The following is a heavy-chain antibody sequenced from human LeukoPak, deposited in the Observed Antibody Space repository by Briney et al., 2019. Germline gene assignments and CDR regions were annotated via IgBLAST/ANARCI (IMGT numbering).Heavy chain of an antibody. J-gene: IGHJ6*03. V-gene: IGHV3-66*01. Sequence: GGSLRLSCAASGFTVSSNYMSWVRQAPGKGLEWVSVIYSGGSTYYADSVKGRFTISRDNSKNTLYLQMNSLRTEDTAVYYCARYLYCSSTSCYISYYYYMDVWGKGTTVTVSS. D-gene: IGHD2-2*02. CDR3: ARYLYCSSTSCYISYYYYMDV. CDR1: GFTVSSNY. CDR2: IYSGGST.